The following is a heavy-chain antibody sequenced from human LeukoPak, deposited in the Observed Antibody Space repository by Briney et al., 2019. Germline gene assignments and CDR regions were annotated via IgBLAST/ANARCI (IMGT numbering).Heavy chain of an antibody. V-gene: IGHV3-23*01. D-gene: IGHD3-22*01. CDR1: GFSFSTYA. CDR3: AKARIPSGNGYYSD. J-gene: IGHJ4*02. CDR2: ISGSSGSNT. Sequence: PGGSLRPSCAASGFSFSTYAMSWVRQAPGEGLEWVSDISGSSGSNTYYADSVKGRFTISRDNSKNTVYLQMNSLRADDTAVYYCAKARIPSGNGYYSDWGQGTLVTVSS.